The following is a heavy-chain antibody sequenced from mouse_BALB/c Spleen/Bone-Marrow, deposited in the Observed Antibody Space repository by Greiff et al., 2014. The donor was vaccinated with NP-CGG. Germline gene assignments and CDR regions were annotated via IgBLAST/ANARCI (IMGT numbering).Heavy chain of an antibody. D-gene: IGHD1-1*01. J-gene: IGHJ1*01. CDR3: ARRDYYGSSFYWYFDV. Sequence: VQLQQSGPELVKPGASVKMSCKASEYTFTSYVMHWVKQKPGQGLEWIGYIDPYNDGTKYNEKFKGKATLTSDKSSSTAYMELSSLTSEDSAVYYCARRDYYGSSFYWYFDVWGAGTTVTVSS. CDR1: EYTFTSYV. CDR2: IDPYNDGT. V-gene: IGHV1-14*01.